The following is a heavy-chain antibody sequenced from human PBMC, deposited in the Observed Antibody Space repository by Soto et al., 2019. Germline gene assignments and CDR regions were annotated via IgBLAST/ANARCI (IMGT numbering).Heavy chain of an antibody. V-gene: IGHV1-69*01. CDR2: IIPMFGIP. CDR3: AGGGTSGWLKGAYDV. J-gene: IGHJ3*01. Sequence: QVQLVQSGAEVKKPGSSVKVSCRASGGTLNKHAITWVRRAPGQGLEWLGGIIPMFGIPNYPQKFQGRVTITADDSTNTSHMELNSLTSDDTAVYYCAGGGTSGWLKGAYDVWGQGTMVTVSS. CDR1: GGTLNKHA. D-gene: IGHD6-19*01.